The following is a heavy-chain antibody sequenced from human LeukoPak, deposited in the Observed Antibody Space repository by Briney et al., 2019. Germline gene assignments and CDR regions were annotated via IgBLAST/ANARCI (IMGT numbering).Heavy chain of an antibody. J-gene: IGHJ4*02. V-gene: IGHV3-72*01. Sequence: GGSLRLSCAASGFTFGDHYMDWVRQAPGKGLEWVGRIRNKANSYTTEYAASVKGRFTISRDDSKNSLYLQMNSLKTEDTAVYYCARVRYYLDYWGQGTLVTVAS. CDR3: ARVRYYLDY. CDR2: IRNKANSYTT. CDR1: GFTFGDHY. D-gene: IGHD3-9*01.